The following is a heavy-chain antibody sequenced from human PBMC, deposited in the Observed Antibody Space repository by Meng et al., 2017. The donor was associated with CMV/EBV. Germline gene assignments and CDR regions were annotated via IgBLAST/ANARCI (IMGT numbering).Heavy chain of an antibody. CDR3: ARDGRGFGIQLWTNFDY. CDR1: GYTFTGYY. J-gene: IGHJ4*02. Sequence: ASVKVSCKASGYTFTGYYMHWVRQAPGQGLEWMGWINPNSGGTNYAQKFQGRVTMTRGTSISTAYMELSRLRSDDTAVYYCARDGRGFGIQLWTNFDYWGQGTLVTVSS. V-gene: IGHV1-2*02. CDR2: INPNSGGT. D-gene: IGHD5-18*01.